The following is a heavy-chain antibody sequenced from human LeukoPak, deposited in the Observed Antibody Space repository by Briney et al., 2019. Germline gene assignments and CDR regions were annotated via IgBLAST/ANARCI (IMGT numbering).Heavy chain of an antibody. D-gene: IGHD5-12*01. CDR1: GGSISSHYY. Sequence: SETLSLTCTVSGGSISSHYYWNWFRQPAGKGLEWIGRIYSSGNSYYNASLQSRVTMSVDTSKNQFSLKLSSVTAADTAVYYCARDQSASGYDLGRYHYWGQGTLVTVSS. V-gene: IGHV4-4*07. J-gene: IGHJ4*02. CDR2: IYSSGNS. CDR3: ARDQSASGYDLGRYHY.